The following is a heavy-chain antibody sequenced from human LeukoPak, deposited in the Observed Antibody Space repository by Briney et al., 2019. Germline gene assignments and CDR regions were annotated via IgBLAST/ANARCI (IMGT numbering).Heavy chain of an antibody. V-gene: IGHV4-38-2*02. D-gene: IGHD3-22*01. J-gene: IGHJ4*02. CDR3: ARQGSGYPY. Sequence: SETLSLTCTVSGYSISSGYYWGWIRQPPEKGLEWIGCIYHSGSTYYNPSLKSRVTISVDTSKNQFSLKLSSVTAADTAVYYCARQGSGYPYWGQGTLVTVSS. CDR2: IYHSGST. CDR1: GYSISSGYY.